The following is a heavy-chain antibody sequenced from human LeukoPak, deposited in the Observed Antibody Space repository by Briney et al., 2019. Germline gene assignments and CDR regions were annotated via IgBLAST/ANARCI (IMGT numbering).Heavy chain of an antibody. CDR1: GGSISSYY. V-gene: IGHV4-59*08. J-gene: IGHJ4*01. D-gene: IGHD2-2*01. Sequence: PSETLSLTCTVSGGSISSYYWSWIRQPPGKGLEWIGYIYYSGSTNYNPSLKSRVTISVDTSKNQFSLRLSSVTAADTAVYFCARYYCSATNCPGIDYWGQEPWSPSPQ. CDR2: IYYSGST. CDR3: ARYYCSATNCPGIDY.